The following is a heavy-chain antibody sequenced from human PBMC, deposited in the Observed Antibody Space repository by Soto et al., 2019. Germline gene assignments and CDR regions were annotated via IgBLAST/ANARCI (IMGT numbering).Heavy chain of an antibody. CDR2: IRSKGNNYAT. V-gene: IGHV3-73*02. CDR1: GFTFSASA. J-gene: IGHJ6*02. CDR3: TKVPSWDTPVGYYYGMDV. D-gene: IGHD7-27*01. Sequence: EVQLVESGGDLVQPGGSLKLSCAASGFTFSASAIHWVRQASGKGLEWVGRIRSKGNNYATAYTASVKGRFTISRDDSKRMAYLQMSSLKAEDTAVYYCTKVPSWDTPVGYYYGMDVWGQGTTVTVSS.